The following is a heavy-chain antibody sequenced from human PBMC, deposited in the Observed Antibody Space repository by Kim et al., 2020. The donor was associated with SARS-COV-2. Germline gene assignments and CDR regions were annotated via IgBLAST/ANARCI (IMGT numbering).Heavy chain of an antibody. CDR3: ARYSDTGGTHYHYYGMDV. V-gene: IGHV1-69*13. J-gene: IGHJ6*02. CDR2: IIPIFDTP. D-gene: IGHD2-8*02. CDR1: GGTFSSHA. Sequence: SVKVSCKASGGTFSSHAITWVRQAPGQGLEWMGGIIPIFDTPNYARKFQGRVTVTADESTSTAYMELSSLRSEDTAVYYCARYSDTGGTHYHYYGMDVWGQGTTVTVSS.